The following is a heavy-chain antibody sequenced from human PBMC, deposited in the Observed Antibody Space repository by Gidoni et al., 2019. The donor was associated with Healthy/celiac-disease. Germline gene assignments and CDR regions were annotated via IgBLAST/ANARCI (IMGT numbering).Heavy chain of an antibody. CDR2: IWYDGSNK. CDR3: AREGYDFWSGYSDY. Sequence: QVQLVESGGGVVQPGRSLRLSCAASGFTFSSYALHWVRQAPGKGLEWVAVIWYDGSNKYYAASVKGRFTISRDNSKNTLYLQMNSLRAEDTAVYYCAREGYDFWSGYSDYWGQGTLVTVSS. CDR1: GFTFSSYA. D-gene: IGHD3-3*01. J-gene: IGHJ4*02. V-gene: IGHV3-33*01.